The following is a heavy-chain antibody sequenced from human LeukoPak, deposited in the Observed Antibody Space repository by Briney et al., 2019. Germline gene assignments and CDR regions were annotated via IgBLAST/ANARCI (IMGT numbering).Heavy chain of an antibody. J-gene: IGHJ4*02. CDR2: IIPIFGTA. D-gene: IGHD3-10*01. V-gene: IGHV1-69*01. CDR1: GGTFSSYA. CDR3: ARVFYYGSGSRSTYYFDH. Sequence: SVKVSCKASGGTFSSYAISWVRQAPGQGLEWMGGIIPIFGTANYAQKFQGRVTITADESTSTAYMELSSLRSEDTAVYYCARVFYYGSGSRSTYYFDHWGQGTLVTVSS.